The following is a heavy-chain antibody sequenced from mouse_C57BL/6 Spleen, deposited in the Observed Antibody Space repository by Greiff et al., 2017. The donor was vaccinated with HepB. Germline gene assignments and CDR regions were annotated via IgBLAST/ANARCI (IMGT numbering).Heavy chain of an antibody. J-gene: IGHJ3*01. Sequence: EVQLQQSGPELVKPGASVKISCKASGYSFTGYYMNWVKQSPEKSLEWIGEINPSTGGTTYNQKFKAKATLTVDKSSSTAYMQLKSLTSEDSAVYYCARAYSNYVGWFAYWGQGTLVTVSA. V-gene: IGHV1-42*01. D-gene: IGHD2-5*01. CDR1: GYSFTGYY. CDR2: INPSTGGT. CDR3: ARAYSNYVGWFAY.